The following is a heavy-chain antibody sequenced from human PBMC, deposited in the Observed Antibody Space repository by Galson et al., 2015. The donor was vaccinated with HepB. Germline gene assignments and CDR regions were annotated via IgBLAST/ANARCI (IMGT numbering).Heavy chain of an antibody. Sequence: SLRLSCAASGFTFSSYAMNWVRQAPGKGLEWVSAISDSGASTYYADSVKGRFTISRDNSKNTLSLQMNSLRAEDTAVYYCARTYQDYSFDYWGQGTLVTVSS. CDR3: ARTYQDYSFDY. CDR1: GFTFSSYA. D-gene: IGHD4-11*01. V-gene: IGHV3-23*01. CDR2: ISDSGAST. J-gene: IGHJ4*02.